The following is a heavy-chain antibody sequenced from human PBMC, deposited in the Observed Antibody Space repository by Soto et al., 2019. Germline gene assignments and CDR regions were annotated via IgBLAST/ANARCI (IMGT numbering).Heavy chain of an antibody. CDR1: GYNFTNNW. Sequence: GESLKISCKGSGYNFTNNWIGWVRQMPGKGLEWMGIIYPGDSETRYSPSFQGQVTISADKPITTAYLQWSSLKASDTAMYYCARWGYIKGSFDYWGQGTQVTVSS. D-gene: IGHD5-12*01. J-gene: IGHJ4*02. CDR3: ARWGYIKGSFDY. V-gene: IGHV5-51*04. CDR2: IYPGDSET.